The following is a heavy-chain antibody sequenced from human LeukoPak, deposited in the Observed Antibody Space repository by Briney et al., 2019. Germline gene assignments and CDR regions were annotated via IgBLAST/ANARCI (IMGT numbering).Heavy chain of an antibody. Sequence: SETLSLTCTVSGGSISSSSYYWGWIRQPPGKGLEWIGSIYYSGSTYYNPSLKSRVTISVDTSKNQFSLKLSSVTAADTAVYYCAYSSGWVADYWGQGTLVTVSS. CDR3: AYSSGWVADY. J-gene: IGHJ4*02. CDR2: IYYSGST. D-gene: IGHD6-19*01. CDR1: GGSISSSSYY. V-gene: IGHV4-39*01.